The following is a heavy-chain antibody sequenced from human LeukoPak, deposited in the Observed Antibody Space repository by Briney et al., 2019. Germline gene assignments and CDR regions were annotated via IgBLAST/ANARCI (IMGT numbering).Heavy chain of an antibody. CDR1: GFTFSSYA. CDR3: ASSIDPGLNNWYFDL. Sequence: GGSLRLSCAASGFTFSSYAMHWVRQAPGKGLEYVSAISSNGGSTYYANSVKGRFTISRDNSKNTLYLQMNSLRAEDTAVYYCASSIDPGLNNWYFDLWGRGTLVTVSS. D-gene: IGHD2-21*01. V-gene: IGHV3-64*01. CDR2: ISSNGGST. J-gene: IGHJ2*01.